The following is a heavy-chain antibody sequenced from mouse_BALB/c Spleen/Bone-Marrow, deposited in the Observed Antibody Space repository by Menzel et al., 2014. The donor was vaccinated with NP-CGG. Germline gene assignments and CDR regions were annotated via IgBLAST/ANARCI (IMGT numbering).Heavy chain of an antibody. J-gene: IGHJ3*01. CDR1: GFTFSNFG. CDR2: INSNGGFT. D-gene: IGHD2-4*01. CDR3: SRGVDYSSWFAY. V-gene: IGHV5-6-3*01. Sequence: DVHLVESGGGLVQPGGSLKLSCAASGFTFSNFGMSWVRQTPDKRLELVANINSNGGFTYYADSVKGRFTISRDNAMNTLYLQMRSLKSEDTAIYYCSRGVDYSSWFAYWGQGTLVTVSA.